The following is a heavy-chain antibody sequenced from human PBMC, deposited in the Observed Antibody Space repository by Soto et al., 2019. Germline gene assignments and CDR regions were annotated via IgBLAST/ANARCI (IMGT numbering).Heavy chain of an antibody. V-gene: IGHV3-53*01. D-gene: IGHD3-3*01. CDR1: GFTVSSNY. CDR2: IYSGGST. Sequence: GGSLRLSCAASGFTVSSNYMSWVRQAPGKGLEWVSVIYSGGSTYYADSVKGRFTISRDNSKNTLYLQMNSLRAEDTAVYYCARHRRDGFWSGYYFDYWGQGTLVTVSS. CDR3: ARHRRDGFWSGYYFDY. J-gene: IGHJ4*02.